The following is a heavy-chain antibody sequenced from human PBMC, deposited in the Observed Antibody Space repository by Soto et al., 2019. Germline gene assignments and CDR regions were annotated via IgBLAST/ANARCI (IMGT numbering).Heavy chain of an antibody. CDR1: GGNFSSYA. Sequence: QVQLLQSGGEVKKPRSSVKVSCKACGGNFSSYAISWVRQAPGQGLEWMGGIIPIFVTANYAQKFQGRVTITAYESTSTAYMGLSSLRSENTVVYYCAGYSSSCTGAFDIWGQGTMVTVSS. CDR3: AGYSSSCTGAFDI. CDR2: IIPIFVTA. D-gene: IGHD6-13*01. J-gene: IGHJ3*02. V-gene: IGHV1-69*12.